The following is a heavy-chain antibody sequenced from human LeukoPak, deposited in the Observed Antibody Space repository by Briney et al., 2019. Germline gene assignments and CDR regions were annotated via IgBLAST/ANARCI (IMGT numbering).Heavy chain of an antibody. J-gene: IGHJ4*02. V-gene: IGHV1-24*01. CDR2: FDLEDGET. D-gene: IGHD5-18*01. CDR3: STGSYGLDY. Sequence: ASGKLSRKVSGYTLTALSMHWVRQTPGPGLEWMGGFDLEDGETIYAQKLHGRVTITEATSTATAYMELSSIRSEATALSYFSTGSYGLDYWGQGSLVTVSS. CDR1: GYTLTALS.